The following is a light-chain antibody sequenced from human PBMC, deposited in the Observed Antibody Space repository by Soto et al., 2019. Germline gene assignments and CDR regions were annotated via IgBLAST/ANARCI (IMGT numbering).Light chain of an antibody. Sequence: DIQMTQSPSTLSASVGDRVTITCRASQSIGSWLAWYQQKPGKAPKLLIYKASSLESGVPSRFSGSASGTEFTLTISSLHPDDFATYYCQQYNSYSTWTFGQGTKVDIK. V-gene: IGKV1-5*03. CDR3: QQYNSYSTWT. CDR2: KAS. CDR1: QSIGSW. J-gene: IGKJ1*01.